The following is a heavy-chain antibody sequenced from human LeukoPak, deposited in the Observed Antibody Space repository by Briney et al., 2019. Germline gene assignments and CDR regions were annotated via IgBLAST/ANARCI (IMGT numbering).Heavy chain of an antibody. V-gene: IGHV3-23*01. CDR2: VGPSGART. CDR1: GFTFGDYA. CDR3: AKTAGLIVVVPAALIPGVDY. D-gene: IGHD2-2*01. Sequence: AGGSLRLSCTASGFTFGDYAMTWVRQAPGKGLEWVSGVGPSGARTYYADSVKGRFTVSRDNSKNTLYLQMNSLRAEDTAVYYCAKTAGLIVVVPAALIPGVDYWGQGTLVTVSS. J-gene: IGHJ4*02.